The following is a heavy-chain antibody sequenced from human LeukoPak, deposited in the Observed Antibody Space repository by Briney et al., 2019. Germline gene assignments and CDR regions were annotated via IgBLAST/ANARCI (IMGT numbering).Heavy chain of an antibody. CDR2: IIPILGIA. CDR3: ARDWDDILTGYHPGDY. J-gene: IGHJ4*02. V-gene: IGHV1-69*04. CDR1: GGTFSSYA. D-gene: IGHD3-9*01. Sequence: HVASVKVSCKASGGTFSSYAISWVRQAPGQGLEWMGRIIPILGIANYAQKFQGRVTITADKSTSTAYMELSSLRSEDTAVYYCARDWDDILTGYHPGDYWGQGTLVTVSS.